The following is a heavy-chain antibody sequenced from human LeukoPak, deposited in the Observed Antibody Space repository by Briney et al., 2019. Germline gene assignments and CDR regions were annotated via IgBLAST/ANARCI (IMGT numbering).Heavy chain of an antibody. CDR2: INHSGST. CDR1: GGSFSGYY. V-gene: IGHV4-34*01. D-gene: IGHD1-26*01. J-gene: IGHJ4*02. Sequence: SETLSLTCAVYGGSFSGYYWSWIRQPPGKGLEWIGEINHSGSTNYNPSLKSRVTISVDTYKNQFSLKLSSVTAADTAVYYCARGRGEGQGATKDYWGQGTLVTVSS. CDR3: ARGRGEGQGATKDY.